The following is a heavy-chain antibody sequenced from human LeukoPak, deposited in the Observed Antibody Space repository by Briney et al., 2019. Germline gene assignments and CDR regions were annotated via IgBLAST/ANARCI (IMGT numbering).Heavy chain of an antibody. J-gene: IGHJ4*02. CDR3: ANQAYSQLDY. V-gene: IGHV3-7*01. D-gene: IGHD4-11*01. Sequence: GGSLRLSCVASGFAFSSYWMSWVRQAPGRGLELVANISPDGSGKYCVDSVKGRFAISRDNAKRSLYLQMNSLRAEDTAVYYCANQAYSQLDYWGRGTLVTVSS. CDR2: ISPDGSGK. CDR1: GFAFSSYW.